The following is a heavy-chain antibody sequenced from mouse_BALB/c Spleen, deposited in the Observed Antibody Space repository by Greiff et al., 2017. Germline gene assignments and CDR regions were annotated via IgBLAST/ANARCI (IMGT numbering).Heavy chain of an antibody. CDR2: ISSGSSTI. J-gene: IGHJ3*01. CDR1: GFTFSSFG. Sequence: EVQRVESGGGLVQPGGSRKLSCAASGFTFSSFGMHWVRQAPEKGLEWVAYISSGSSTIYYADTVKGRFTISRDNPKNTLFLQMTSLRSEDTAMYYCARSHGSAGWFAYWGQGTLVTVSA. D-gene: IGHD1-1*01. CDR3: ARSHGSAGWFAY. V-gene: IGHV5-17*02.